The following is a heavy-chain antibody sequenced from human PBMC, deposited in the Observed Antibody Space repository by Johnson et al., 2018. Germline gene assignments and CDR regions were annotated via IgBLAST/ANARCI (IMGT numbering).Heavy chain of an antibody. CDR3: AKDGGTTSFYYCGMDV. CDR1: GFTFSSYG. Sequence: QLQLVESGGGVVQPGRSLRLSCAASGFTFSSYGMHWVRQAPGKGLEWVAVISYDGSNKYYTDSVKGRFTVSRDDSKYTLYLQMNSLRPEETAVYYCAKDGGTTSFYYCGMDVWGQGTTVTVSS. CDR2: ISYDGSNK. J-gene: IGHJ6*02. D-gene: IGHD2-2*01. V-gene: IGHV3-30*18.